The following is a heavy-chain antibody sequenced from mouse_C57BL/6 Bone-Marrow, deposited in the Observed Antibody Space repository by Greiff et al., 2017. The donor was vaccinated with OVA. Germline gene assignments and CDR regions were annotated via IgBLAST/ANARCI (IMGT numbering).Heavy chain of an antibody. CDR1: GFTFSDYG. CDR3: AREGPYYGYFDV. CDR2: ISSGSSTI. J-gene: IGHJ1*03. Sequence: EVKLVESGGGLVKPGGSLKLSCAASGFTFSDYGMHWVRQAPEKGLEWVAYISSGSSTIYSADTVKGRFTISRDNAKNTLFLQMTSLRSEDTAMYYCAREGPYYGYFDVWGTGTTVTVSS. D-gene: IGHD2-10*01. V-gene: IGHV5-17*01.